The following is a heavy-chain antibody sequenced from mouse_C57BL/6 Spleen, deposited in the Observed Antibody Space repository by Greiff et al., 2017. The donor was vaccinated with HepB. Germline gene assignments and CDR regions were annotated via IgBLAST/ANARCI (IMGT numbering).Heavy chain of an antibody. Sequence: VKLMESGAELVRPGASVTLSCKASGYTFTDYEMHWVKQTPVHGLEWIGAIDPETGGTAYNQKFKGKAILTADKSSSTAYMELRSLTSEDSAVYYCTRPYVSWFAYWGQGTLVTVSA. D-gene: IGHD1-1*01. CDR2: IDPETGGT. CDR3: TRPYVSWFAY. V-gene: IGHV1-15*01. J-gene: IGHJ3*01. CDR1: GYTFTDYE.